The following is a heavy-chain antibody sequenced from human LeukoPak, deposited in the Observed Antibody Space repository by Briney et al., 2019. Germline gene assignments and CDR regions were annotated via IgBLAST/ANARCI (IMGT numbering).Heavy chain of an antibody. CDR1: GFTFSYAW. Sequence: PGGSLRLSCAGSGFTFSYAWMSWVRQAPGKGLEWVANIKQDGSEKYYVDSVKGRFTISRDNAKNSLYLQMNSLRAEDTAVYYCARLYYYYDSSGYYYSIAFDIWGQGTMVTVSS. J-gene: IGHJ3*02. D-gene: IGHD3-22*01. CDR3: ARLYYYYDSSGYYYSIAFDI. V-gene: IGHV3-7*04. CDR2: IKQDGSEK.